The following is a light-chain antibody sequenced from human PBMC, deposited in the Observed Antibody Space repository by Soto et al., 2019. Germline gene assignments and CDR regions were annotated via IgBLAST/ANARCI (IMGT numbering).Light chain of an antibody. V-gene: IGKV1-17*01. CDR3: QQANSFPLT. J-gene: IGKJ4*01. Sequence: DIQMTQSPSTLSASVGDRVTITCRASQGIRNDLGWYQQKPGKAPKRLIYAASSLQSGVPSRFSGSGSGTDLTITISSMQNEDFATYYCQQANSFPLTFGGGTKVDIK. CDR1: QGIRND. CDR2: AAS.